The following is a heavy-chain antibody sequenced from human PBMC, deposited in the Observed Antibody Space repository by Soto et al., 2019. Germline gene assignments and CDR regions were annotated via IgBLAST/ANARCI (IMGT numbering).Heavy chain of an antibody. V-gene: IGHV3-30*18. CDR1: GFTFSSYG. J-gene: IGHJ6*02. Sequence: HPGGSLRLSCAASGFTFSSYGMHWVRQAPGKGLEWVAVISYDGSNKYYADSVKGRFTISRDNSKNTLYLQMNSLRAEDTAVYYCAKDTAFGAFQRAKNYYYYGMDVWGQGTTVTVSS. CDR3: AKDTAFGAFQRAKNYYYYGMDV. D-gene: IGHD3-10*01. CDR2: ISYDGSNK.